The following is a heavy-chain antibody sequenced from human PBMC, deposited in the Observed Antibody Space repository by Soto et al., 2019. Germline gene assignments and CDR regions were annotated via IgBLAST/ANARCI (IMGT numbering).Heavy chain of an antibody. Sequence: PGGSLRLSCAASGFTFDDYAMHWVRQAPGKGLEWVSGISWNSGSIGYADSVKGRFTISRDNAKNSLYLQMNSLRAEDTALYYCAKVGSGELFQFAIDYWGQGTLVTVSS. CDR2: ISWNSGSI. D-gene: IGHD3-10*01. V-gene: IGHV3-9*01. J-gene: IGHJ4*02. CDR1: GFTFDDYA. CDR3: AKVGSGELFQFAIDY.